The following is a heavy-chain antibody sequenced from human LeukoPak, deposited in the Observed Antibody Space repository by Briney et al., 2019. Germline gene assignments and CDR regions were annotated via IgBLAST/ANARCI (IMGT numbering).Heavy chain of an antibody. D-gene: IGHD6-13*01. J-gene: IGHJ4*02. V-gene: IGHV3-23*01. CDR2: ISGSGGST. Sequence: PGGSLRLSCAASAFTFSSYWMHWVRQAPGKGLEWVSAISGSGGSTYYADSVKGRFTTSRDNSKNTLYLQMNSLRAEDTAVYYCERQQLVPYWGQGTLVTVSS. CDR3: ERQQLVPY. CDR1: AFTFSSYW.